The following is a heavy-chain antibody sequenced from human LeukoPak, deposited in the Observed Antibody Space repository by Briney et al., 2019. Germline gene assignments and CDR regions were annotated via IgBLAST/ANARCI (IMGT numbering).Heavy chain of an antibody. V-gene: IGHV3-7*01. Sequence: GGSLRLSCAVSGFTFSNFWMSWVRQAPGKGLEWVANINQGGSEKNSVDSVKGRFTISRDNAKNSLYLQMNSLRAEDTAVYYCARDRAWGQQLFGSVAFDIWGQGTMVTVSS. CDR2: INQGGSEK. CDR3: ARDRAWGQQLFGSVAFDI. D-gene: IGHD6-13*01. CDR1: GFTFSNFW. J-gene: IGHJ3*02.